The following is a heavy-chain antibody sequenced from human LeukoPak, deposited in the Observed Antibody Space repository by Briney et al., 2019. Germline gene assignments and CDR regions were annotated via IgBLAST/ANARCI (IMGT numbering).Heavy chain of an antibody. J-gene: IGHJ3*02. V-gene: IGHV4-61*02. CDR2: FYITGGT. Sequence: PSETLSLTCTVSGDSISSGSYYGNWIRHPAGKGLEWIGRFYITGGTNYIPSLKSRVTISVDTSKNQFSLKLTSVTTADTAVYYCASLGGFAIWGQGTVVTVSS. CDR1: GDSISSGSYY. CDR3: ASLGGFAI.